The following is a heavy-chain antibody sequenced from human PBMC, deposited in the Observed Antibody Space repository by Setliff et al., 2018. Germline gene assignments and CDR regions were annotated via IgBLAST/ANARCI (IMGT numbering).Heavy chain of an antibody. CDR3: ASDGQGNYNFWSGSYYDYGMDV. J-gene: IGHJ6*02. D-gene: IGHD3-3*01. CDR1: GYTFTSYG. V-gene: IGHV1-18*01. Sequence: GASVKVSCKASGYTFTSYGISWVRQAPGQGLEWMGWISAYNGNTNYAQKLQGRVTMTTDTSTSTAYMELRSLRSDDTAVYYCASDGQGNYNFWSGSYYDYGMDVWGQGTTVTVSS. CDR2: ISAYNGNT.